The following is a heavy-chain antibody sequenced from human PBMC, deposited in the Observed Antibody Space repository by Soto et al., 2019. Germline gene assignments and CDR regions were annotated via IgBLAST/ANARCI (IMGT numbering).Heavy chain of an antibody. V-gene: IGHV4-59*08. J-gene: IGHJ4*02. D-gene: IGHD2-15*01. CDR2: IYYSGST. CDR1: GGSISSYY. Sequence: PSETLSLTCTVSGGSISSYYWSWIRQPPGKGLEWIGYIYYSGSTNYNPSLKSRVTISVDTSKNQFSLKLSSVTAADTAVYYCARLACSGGSCPLDYWGQGTLVTVSS. CDR3: ARLACSGGSCPLDY.